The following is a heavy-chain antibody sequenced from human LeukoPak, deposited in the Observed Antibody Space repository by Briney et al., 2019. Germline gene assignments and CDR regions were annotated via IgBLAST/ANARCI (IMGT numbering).Heavy chain of an antibody. J-gene: IGHJ6*02. V-gene: IGHV5-51*01. CDR1: GYSFTSSW. CDR3: VYCSGGSSSYGMDV. CDR2: IYLGDSDT. Sequence: GESLKISCKGAGYSFTSSWTAWVRQMPGKGLEWMGIIYLGDSDTRYSPSFQGQVTISADKSISTAYLQWSSLKASDTALYFCVYCSGGSSSYGMDVWGQGTTVTVSS. D-gene: IGHD2-15*01.